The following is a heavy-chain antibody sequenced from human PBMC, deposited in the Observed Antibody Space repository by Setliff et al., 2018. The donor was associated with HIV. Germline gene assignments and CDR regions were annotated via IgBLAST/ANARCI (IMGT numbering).Heavy chain of an antibody. J-gene: IGHJ6*03. CDR2: IYTSGRT. Sequence: SETLSLTCTVSGGSISSGSYYWSWIRQPAGKGLEWIGLIYTSGRTNYNPSLKSRVKISVDTSKNQFSLDLSSVTAADTAVYYCARGDGTKYYYYYYMDVWGKGTTVTVSS. CDR1: GGSISSGSYY. D-gene: IGHD1-7*01. CDR3: ARGDGTKYYYYYYMDV. V-gene: IGHV4-61*02.